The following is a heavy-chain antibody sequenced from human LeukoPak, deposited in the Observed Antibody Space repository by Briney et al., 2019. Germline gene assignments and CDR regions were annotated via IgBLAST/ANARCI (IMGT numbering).Heavy chain of an antibody. V-gene: IGHV4-34*01. D-gene: IGHD3-10*01. CDR3: ARGPDGSGSYTWFDP. CDR2: INHSGST. CDR1: GGSVSGYY. J-gene: IGHJ5*02. Sequence: SVTLSLTCAVYGGSVSGYYWSWIRQPPGKGLEWTGEINHSGSTNYNPSLKSRVTISVDTSKNQFSLKLSSVTAADTAVYYCARGPDGSGSYTWFDPWGQGTLVTVSS.